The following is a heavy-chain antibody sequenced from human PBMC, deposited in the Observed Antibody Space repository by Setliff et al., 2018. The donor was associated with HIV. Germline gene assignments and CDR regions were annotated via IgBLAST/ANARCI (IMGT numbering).Heavy chain of an antibody. D-gene: IGHD3-10*02. CDR3: TRVGGRFTIARDDSKNTLYLQMSSLRAEDTAVYYCVRSRRDFDY. V-gene: IGHV3-73*01. J-gene: IGHJ4*02. CDR2: IRSEANSYVA. Sequence: SGRGLEWVGRIRSEANSYVATCAESVQDRFIISRDDSKDTAYLQMDSLKSEDTAVYFCTRVGGRFTIARDDSKNTLYLQMSSLRAEDTAVYYCVRSRRDFDYWGQGTLVTVSS.